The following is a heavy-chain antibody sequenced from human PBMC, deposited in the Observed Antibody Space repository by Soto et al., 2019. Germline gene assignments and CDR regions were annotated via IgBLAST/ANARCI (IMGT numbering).Heavy chain of an antibody. Sequence: QVQLVESGGGVVQPGRSLRLSCAASGFTFSSYAMHWVRQAPGKGLEWVAVISYDGSNKYYADSVKGRFTISRDNSKNTLYLQMNSLRAEDTAVYYCARKWLPFGYWGQGTLVTVSS. J-gene: IGHJ4*02. V-gene: IGHV3-30-3*01. D-gene: IGHD5-12*01. CDR3: ARKWLPFGY. CDR1: GFTFSSYA. CDR2: ISYDGSNK.